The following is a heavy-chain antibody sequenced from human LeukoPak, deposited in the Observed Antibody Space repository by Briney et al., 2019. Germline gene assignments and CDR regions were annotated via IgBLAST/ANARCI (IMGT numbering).Heavy chain of an antibody. D-gene: IGHD6-19*01. CDR1: GYSFTSYW. CDR3: ARAHIAVAGTRDAFDI. V-gene: IGHV5-51*01. Sequence: GESLKISCKGSGYSFTSYWIGWVRQTPGKGLEWMGIIYPGDSDTRYSPSFQGQVTISADKSISTAYLQWSSLKASDTAMYYCARAHIAVAGTRDAFDIWGQGTMVTVSS. J-gene: IGHJ3*02. CDR2: IYPGDSDT.